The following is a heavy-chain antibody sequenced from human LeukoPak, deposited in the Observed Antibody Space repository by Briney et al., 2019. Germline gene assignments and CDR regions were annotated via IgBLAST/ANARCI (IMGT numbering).Heavy chain of an antibody. CDR3: ARLDSSGDWFDP. V-gene: IGHV4-59*01. CDR1: GGSISSYY. Sequence: SETLSLTCTVSGGSISSYYWSWIRQPPGKGLEWIGYIYYSGSTNYTPPLKSRVTISVDTSKNQFSLKLSSVTAADTAVYYCARLDSSGDWFDPWGQGTLVTVSS. D-gene: IGHD3-22*01. CDR2: IYYSGST. J-gene: IGHJ5*02.